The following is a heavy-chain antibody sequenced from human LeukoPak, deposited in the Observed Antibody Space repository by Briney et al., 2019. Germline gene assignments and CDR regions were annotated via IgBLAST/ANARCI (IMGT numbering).Heavy chain of an antibody. D-gene: IGHD3-22*01. V-gene: IGHV4-4*02. CDR3: ARSTSGYLSYYYYYYMDV. CDR2: IYHSGST. J-gene: IGHJ6*03. CDR1: GGSISSSNW. Sequence: SETLSLTCAVSGGSISSSNWWSWVRPPPGKGLEWIGEIYHSGSTNYNPSLKSRVTISVDKSKNQFSLKLSSVTAADTAVYYCARSTSGYLSYYYYYYMDVWGKGTTVTVSS.